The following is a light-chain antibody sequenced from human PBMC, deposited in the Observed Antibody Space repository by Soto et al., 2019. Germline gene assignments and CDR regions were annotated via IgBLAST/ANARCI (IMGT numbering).Light chain of an antibody. CDR1: QSISSY. Sequence: IQMTQSPSSLSASVGDRLTITCQASQSISSYLNWYQKKTGKATKLLIYAASSLQSGVPSRLSGSGSGTDVTLTISSLQPEDWATYYCQQSYTTPITFGQGTKVDIK. CDR3: QQSYTTPIT. J-gene: IGKJ1*01. CDR2: AAS. V-gene: IGKV1-39*01.